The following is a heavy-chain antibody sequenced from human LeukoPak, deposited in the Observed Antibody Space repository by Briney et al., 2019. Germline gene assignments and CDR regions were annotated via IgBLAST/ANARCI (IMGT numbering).Heavy chain of an antibody. D-gene: IGHD6-19*01. Sequence: GGSLRLSCAASGFTFSNFWMAWVRQVPGKGPEWVADIKLDGSATYYLDSVRGRFTISRDNSKNTLYLQMNSLRAEDTAVYYCAKLRTVAGDYWGQGTLVTVSS. CDR3: AKLRTVAGDY. CDR1: GFTFSNFW. J-gene: IGHJ4*02. CDR2: IKLDGSAT. V-gene: IGHV3-7*01.